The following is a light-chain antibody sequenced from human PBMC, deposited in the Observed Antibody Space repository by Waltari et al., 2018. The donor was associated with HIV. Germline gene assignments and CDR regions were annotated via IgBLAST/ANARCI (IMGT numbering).Light chain of an antibody. J-gene: IGLJ1*01. CDR1: SSDVGGYKY. Sequence: QSALTQPASVSGSPGQSITISCAGTSSDVGGYKYVSWYQQHPGKAPRLMIHDVSNRPAGFSSRFSVSKSGNTASLTISGLQADDEADYYCSSYTTSNTPYVFGTGTKVTVL. V-gene: IGLV2-14*03. CDR2: DVS. CDR3: SSYTTSNTPYV.